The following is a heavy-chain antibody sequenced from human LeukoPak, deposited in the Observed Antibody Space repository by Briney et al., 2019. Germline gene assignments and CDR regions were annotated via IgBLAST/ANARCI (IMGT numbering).Heavy chain of an antibody. J-gene: IGHJ4*02. CDR1: GFTFSSYA. CDR2: ISGSGGST. V-gene: IGHV3-23*01. Sequence: GGSLRLSRVASGFTFSSYAMSWVRQAPGKGLEWVSAISGSGGSTYYADSVKGRFTISRDNSKNTLYLQMNSLRAEDTAVYYCAKDRTSGYYDYWGQGTLVTVFS. CDR3: AKDRTSGYYDY. D-gene: IGHD3-22*01.